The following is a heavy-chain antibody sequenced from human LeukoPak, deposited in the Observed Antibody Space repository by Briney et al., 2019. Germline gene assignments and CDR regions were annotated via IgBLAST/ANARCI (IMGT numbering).Heavy chain of an antibody. V-gene: IGHV3-30-3*01. J-gene: IGHJ4*02. D-gene: IGHD3-22*01. Sequence: GGSLRLSCAASGFTFSSYAMHWVRQAPGKGLEWVAVISYDGSNKYYADSVKGRFTISRDNSKNTLYLQMNSLRAEDTAVYYCARVQYYYDSSGYRYPIGCDYWGQGTLVTVSS. CDR2: ISYDGSNK. CDR1: GFTFSSYA. CDR3: ARVQYYYDSSGYRYPIGCDY.